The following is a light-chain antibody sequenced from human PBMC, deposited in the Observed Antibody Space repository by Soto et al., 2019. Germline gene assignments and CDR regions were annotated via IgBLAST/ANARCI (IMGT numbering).Light chain of an antibody. CDR1: QDISNY. CDR2: GAS. J-gene: IGKJ5*01. CDR3: QQANSFPIT. Sequence: DIQMTQSPSSLSASLGDRVTITWQASQDISNYLNWYQQKAGKAPNLLIYGASNLHSGVPSRFSGSGYGTNFNLTISSLQTEDFATYYCQQANSFPITFGQGTRLEIK. V-gene: IGKV1-12*01.